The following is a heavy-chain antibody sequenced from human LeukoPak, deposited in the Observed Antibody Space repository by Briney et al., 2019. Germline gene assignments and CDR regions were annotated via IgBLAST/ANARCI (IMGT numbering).Heavy chain of an antibody. CDR3: ARQYSSSWYWGYYFDY. Sequence: GESQKISCKGSGYSFTSYWIGWVRQKPGKGLEWMGIIYPGDSDTRYSPSFQGQVTISADKSISTAYLQWSSLKASDTAMYYCARQYSSSWYWGYYFDYWGQGTLVTVSS. CDR1: GYSFTSYW. CDR2: IYPGDSDT. J-gene: IGHJ4*02. V-gene: IGHV5-51*01. D-gene: IGHD6-13*01.